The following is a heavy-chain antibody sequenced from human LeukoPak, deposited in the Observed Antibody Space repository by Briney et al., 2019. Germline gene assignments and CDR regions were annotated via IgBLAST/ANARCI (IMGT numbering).Heavy chain of an antibody. CDR1: GYTFNRYG. J-gene: IGHJ4*02. CDR2: ISCYNGDK. CDR3: ARDFSNTSGSKVVIDY. D-gene: IGHD3-22*01. V-gene: IGHV1-18*01. Sequence: ASVMVSCKASGYTFNRYGISWVRQAPGQGPEWMGWISCYNGDKKFEQKFQGRFTMTTDVSASTAYMELRSLTSDDTAVYYCARDFSNTSGSKVVIDYWGQGTSVTVSS.